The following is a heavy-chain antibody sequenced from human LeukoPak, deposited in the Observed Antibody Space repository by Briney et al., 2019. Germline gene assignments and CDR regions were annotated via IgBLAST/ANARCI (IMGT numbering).Heavy chain of an antibody. CDR3: ASLNCSNTSCSGFDP. D-gene: IGHD2-2*01. CDR1: GGSISSSSYY. J-gene: IGHJ5*02. Sequence: PSETLSLTCTVSGGSISSSSYYWGWIRQPPGKGLEWIGSIYYSGNTYYNPSLKSRVTISVDTSKNQFSLKLSSVTAADTAVYYCASLNCSNTSCSGFDPWGQGTLVTVSS. V-gene: IGHV4-39*07. CDR2: IYYSGNT.